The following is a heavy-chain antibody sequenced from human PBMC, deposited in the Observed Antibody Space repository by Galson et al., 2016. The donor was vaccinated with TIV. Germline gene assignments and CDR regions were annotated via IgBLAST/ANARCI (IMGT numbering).Heavy chain of an antibody. CDR2: IYPGDSDT. V-gene: IGHV5-51*01. Sequence: QSGAEVKKPGESLKISCKTSGYRFSHSWIGWVRQKPGKGLEWVGHIYPGDSDTRYSPSFQGHVTISADTSIDTAYLQWGSLKASDTAIYYCARHGYDFWNGQDYFFYGMDGWGQGTTVTVSS. D-gene: IGHD3-3*01. CDR3: ARHGYDFWNGQDYFFYGMDG. CDR1: GYRFSHSW. J-gene: IGHJ6*02.